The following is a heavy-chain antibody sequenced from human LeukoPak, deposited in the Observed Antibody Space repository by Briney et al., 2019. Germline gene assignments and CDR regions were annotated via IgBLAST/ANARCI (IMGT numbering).Heavy chain of an antibody. J-gene: IGHJ4*02. Sequence: GESLKISCKGSGYSFTSYWIGWVRQMPGKGLEWMGIIYPDDSDTRYSPSFQGQVTISADKSINTAYLQWSSLKASDTAMYYCATRGYGSKMYFDYWGQGTLVTVAS. V-gene: IGHV5-51*01. CDR2: IYPDDSDT. D-gene: IGHD3-10*01. CDR3: ATRGYGSKMYFDY. CDR1: GYSFTSYW.